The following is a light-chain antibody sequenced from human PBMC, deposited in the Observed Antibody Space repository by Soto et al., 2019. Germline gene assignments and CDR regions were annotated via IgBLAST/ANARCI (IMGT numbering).Light chain of an antibody. V-gene: IGKV4-1*01. CDR2: WAS. J-gene: IGKJ1*01. CDR1: QSFLHSSNNKNY. Sequence: DIVMTQSPGSLAVSLGETATIDCKSSQSFLHSSNNKNYLAWFQQKSGQPPKLLIYWASTRESGVPDRFSGSGSETDFTLTISSLQAEDVAVYYCQQYYTTPQAFGQGTKVDIK. CDR3: QQYYTTPQA.